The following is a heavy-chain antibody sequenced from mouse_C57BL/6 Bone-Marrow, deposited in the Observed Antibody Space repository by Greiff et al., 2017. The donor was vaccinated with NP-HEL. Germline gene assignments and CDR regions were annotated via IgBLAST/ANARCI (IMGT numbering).Heavy chain of an antibody. CDR2: IDPENGDT. D-gene: IGHD4-1*01. Sequence: VQLQQSGAELVRPGASVKLSCTASGFTIKDDYMHWVKQRPEQGLEWIGWIDPENGDTEYASKFQGKATITADTSSNTAYLQLSSLTSEDTAVYYCTTGTGYYAMDYWGQGTSVTVSS. V-gene: IGHV14-4*01. J-gene: IGHJ4*01. CDR3: TTGTGYYAMDY. CDR1: GFTIKDDY.